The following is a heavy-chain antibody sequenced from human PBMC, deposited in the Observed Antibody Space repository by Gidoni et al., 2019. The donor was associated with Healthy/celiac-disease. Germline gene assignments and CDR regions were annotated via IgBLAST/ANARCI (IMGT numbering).Heavy chain of an antibody. J-gene: IGHJ5*02. Sequence: PSETLSLTCTGSGGSVSSGSYYWSWIRQPPGKGLEWNGYIYYSGSTNYNPSLKSRVTISVDTSKHQFSLKMSSVTAADTVVYYCSRSGRGDYRTFWFDPWGQGTLVTVSS. CDR3: SRSGRGDYRTFWFDP. V-gene: IGHV4-61*01. CDR1: GGSVSSGSYY. CDR2: IYYSGST. D-gene: IGHD4-17*01.